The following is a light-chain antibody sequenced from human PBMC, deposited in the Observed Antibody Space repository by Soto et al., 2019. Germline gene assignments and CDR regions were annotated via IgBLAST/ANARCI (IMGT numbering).Light chain of an antibody. CDR2: GAA. J-gene: IGKJ4*01. V-gene: IGKV3-15*01. Sequence: IVMTQSPATLSVSPGERVTLSCRASQGIGITLAWYQQKPGQTPRLLIYGAATRATSITARFSGSGCGTEFTLTINSRQSEDSAVYYCQRYNDWPLTFGGGTKVEIK. CDR1: QGIGIT. CDR3: QRYNDWPLT.